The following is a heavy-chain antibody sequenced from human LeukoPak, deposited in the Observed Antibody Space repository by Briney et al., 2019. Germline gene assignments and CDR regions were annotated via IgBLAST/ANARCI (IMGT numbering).Heavy chain of an antibody. CDR2: ITRSGDDT. Sequence: GGSLRLSCAASRFTFSGYAMTWVRQAPGKGLEWVSAITRSGDDTYYADSVKGRFTISRDNPKNTLFLQLNNLRAEDTAVYYCVRDNAGNSDYWGQGTLVTVSS. CDR3: VRDNAGNSDY. D-gene: IGHD4-23*01. V-gene: IGHV3-23*01. CDR1: RFTFSGYA. J-gene: IGHJ4*02.